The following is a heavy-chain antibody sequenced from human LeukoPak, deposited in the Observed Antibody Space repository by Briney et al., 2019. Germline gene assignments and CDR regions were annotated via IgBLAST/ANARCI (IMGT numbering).Heavy chain of an antibody. CDR1: GGSFSSYY. CDR3: VRESKLYFGETR. CDR2: IYYSGST. D-gene: IGHD3-10*01. V-gene: IGHV4-59*01. Sequence: PSETLSLTCTVSGGSFSSYYWSWIRQPPGKGLEWIGYIYYSGSTDYNPSLKSRVTISVETSKNQFSLNLSSVTAADTAVYYCVRESKLYFGETRWGQGILVTVSS. J-gene: IGHJ4*02.